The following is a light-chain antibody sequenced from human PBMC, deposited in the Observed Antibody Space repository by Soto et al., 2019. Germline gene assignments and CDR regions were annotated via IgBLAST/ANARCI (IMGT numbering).Light chain of an antibody. V-gene: IGLV2-23*01. CDR3: CSYAGSSTLL. J-gene: IGLJ2*01. Sequence: QPVLTQPASVSGSPGQSITVSCTGTSSDIGSYNLVSWYQQHPGKAPKLMIFEGSKRPSGVSNRFSGSKSGNTASLTISGLQAEDEADYYCCSYAGSSTLLFGGGTKVTVL. CDR2: EGS. CDR1: SSDIGSYNL.